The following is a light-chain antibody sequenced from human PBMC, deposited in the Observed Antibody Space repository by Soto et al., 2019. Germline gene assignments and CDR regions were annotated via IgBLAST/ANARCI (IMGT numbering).Light chain of an antibody. Sequence: QSVLTQPPSASGSPGQSVTISCAGSISDIGASNSVSWYQQHPGKAPKLLISEVTKRPSGVPDRFSGSKSGNTASLTVSGLQAEDEADYYCGSKAGSNKHVMFGGGTKLTVL. CDR3: GSKAGSNKHVM. CDR2: EVT. J-gene: IGLJ3*02. V-gene: IGLV2-8*01. CDR1: ISDIGASNS.